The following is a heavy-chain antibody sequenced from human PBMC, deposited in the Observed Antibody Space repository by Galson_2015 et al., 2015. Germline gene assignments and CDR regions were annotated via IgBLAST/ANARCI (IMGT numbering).Heavy chain of an antibody. Sequence: SLRLSCAASGFTFSKNGMHWVRQAPGKGLEWVAVIWYDGSNKYYADSVKGRFTISRDNSKNTLYLQMNSLRAEDTAVYYCARDCSGDSCLDYWGQGTLVTVSS. V-gene: IGHV3-33*01. CDR2: IWYDGSNK. CDR3: ARDCSGDSCLDY. CDR1: GFTFSKNG. D-gene: IGHD2-15*01. J-gene: IGHJ4*02.